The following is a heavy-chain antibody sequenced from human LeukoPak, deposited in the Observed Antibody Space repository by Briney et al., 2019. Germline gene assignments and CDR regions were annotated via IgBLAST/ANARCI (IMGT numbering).Heavy chain of an antibody. CDR2: IIPIFGTA. V-gene: IGHV1-69*13. CDR3: ARTLNYCSSTSCTWDPVGY. Sequence: ASVKVSCKASGGTFSSYAISWVRQAPGQGLEWMGGIIPIFGTANYAQMFQGRVTITADESTSTAYMELSSLRSEDTAVYYCARTLNYCSSTSCTWDPVGYWGQGTLVTVSS. J-gene: IGHJ4*02. D-gene: IGHD2-2*01. CDR1: GGTFSSYA.